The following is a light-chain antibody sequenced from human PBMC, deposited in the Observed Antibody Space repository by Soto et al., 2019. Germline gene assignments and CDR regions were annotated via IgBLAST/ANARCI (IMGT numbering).Light chain of an antibody. J-gene: IGKJ3*01. CDR3: QHYDHLPPFT. CDR1: QSVSSK. CDR2: GAS. Sequence: EIVMTQSPATLSVSPGERVTLSCRASQSVSSKLVWHQQKPGRAPKLLIYGASNLETGVPARFTGSGVGTDFTFTISSLQPDDIATYYCQHYDHLPPFTFGPGTKVAIK. V-gene: IGKV3-15*01.